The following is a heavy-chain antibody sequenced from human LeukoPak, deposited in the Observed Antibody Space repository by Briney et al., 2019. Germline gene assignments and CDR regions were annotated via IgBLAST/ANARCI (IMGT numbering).Heavy chain of an antibody. CDR1: GYTFTSYA. D-gene: IGHD6-13*01. J-gene: IGHJ4*02. Sequence: ASVKVSCKASGYTFTSYAMHWVRQAPGQRLEWMGWINAGNGNTKYSQKFQGRVTITSDTSASTAYMELSSLRSEDTAVYYCARDRSYSSSCPLGYWGQGTLVTVSS. CDR3: ARDRSYSSSCPLGY. V-gene: IGHV1-3*01. CDR2: INAGNGNT.